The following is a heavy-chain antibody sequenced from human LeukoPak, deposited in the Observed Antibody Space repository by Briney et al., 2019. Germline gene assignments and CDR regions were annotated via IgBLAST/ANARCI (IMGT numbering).Heavy chain of an antibody. CDR2: ISSSSSYI. Sequence: PGGSLRLSCAASGFTFSSYSMNWVRQAAGKGLEWVSSISSSSSYIYYADSVKGRFTISRDNAKNSLYLQMNSLRAVDTAVYYCAREAGYCSSTSYCGVDYWGQGTMVTVSS. J-gene: IGHJ4*02. D-gene: IGHD2-2*01. CDR3: AREAGYCSSTSYCGVDY. V-gene: IGHV3-21*01. CDR1: GFTFSSYS.